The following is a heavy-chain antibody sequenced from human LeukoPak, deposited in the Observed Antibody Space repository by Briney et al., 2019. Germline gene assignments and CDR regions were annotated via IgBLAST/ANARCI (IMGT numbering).Heavy chain of an antibody. Sequence: GGSLRLSCAASGFTFSSYAMSWVRQAPGKGLEWVSAISGSGGSTYYADSVKGRFTISRDNSKNTLYLQMNSLRAEDTAVYYCAKTWYYDILTGYYYFDYWGQGTLVTVSS. CDR3: AKTWYYDILTGYYYFDY. J-gene: IGHJ4*02. CDR2: ISGSGGST. V-gene: IGHV3-23*01. D-gene: IGHD3-9*01. CDR1: GFTFSSYA.